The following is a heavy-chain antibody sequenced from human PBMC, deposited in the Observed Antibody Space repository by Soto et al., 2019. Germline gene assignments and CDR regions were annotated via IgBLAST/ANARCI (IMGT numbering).Heavy chain of an antibody. CDR1: GFTFSDCW. Sequence: EVQLVESGGGLVQPGGSLRLSCAASGFTFSDCWMHWVRQATGKGLVWVSRINSDESVTSYADSVKGRFTISRDNAKNTLYLEMNSLRDEDTAVYYCARVGYGSGSYHFDFWGQGTLVTVSS. CDR3: ARVGYGSGSYHFDF. D-gene: IGHD3-10*01. V-gene: IGHV3-74*01. J-gene: IGHJ4*02. CDR2: INSDESVT.